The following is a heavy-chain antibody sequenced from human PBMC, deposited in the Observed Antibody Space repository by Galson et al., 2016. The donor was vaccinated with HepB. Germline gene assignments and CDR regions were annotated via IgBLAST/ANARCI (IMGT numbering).Heavy chain of an antibody. D-gene: IGHD2-15*01. CDR1: RFTFSSCS. Sequence: SLRLSCAASRFTFSSCSMNWVRQAPGKGLEWISSITSRSNYRYYADSVKGRFTISRDNTKNSLYLQMNSLRAEDTAVYYCARDPGRYCSGGFCYSNPDYNGMDVWGQGTTVIVSS. J-gene: IGHJ6*02. CDR3: ARDPGRYCSGGFCYSNPDYNGMDV. CDR2: ITSRSNYR. V-gene: IGHV3-21*01.